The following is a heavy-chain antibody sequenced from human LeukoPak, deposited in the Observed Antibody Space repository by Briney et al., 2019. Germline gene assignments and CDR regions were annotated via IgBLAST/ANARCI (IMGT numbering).Heavy chain of an antibody. J-gene: IGHJ4*02. V-gene: IGHV4-4*07. CDR2: IYTSGST. CDR1: GVSISSYY. D-gene: IGHD6-13*01. Sequence: PSETLSLTCTVSGVSISSYYWSWIRQPAGQGLEWIGRIYTSGSTNYNPSLKSRVTMSVDTAKNQFSLKLSSVTAADTAVYYCARVGRVGITEDYWGQGTLVTVSS. CDR3: ARVGRVGITEDY.